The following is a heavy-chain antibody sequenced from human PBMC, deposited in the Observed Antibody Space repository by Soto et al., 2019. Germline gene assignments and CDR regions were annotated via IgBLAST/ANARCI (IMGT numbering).Heavy chain of an antibody. J-gene: IGHJ4*02. D-gene: IGHD3-3*01. CDR1: GGSISSYY. CDR2: IYYSGST. CDR3: ATNSGITIFGVVTPIGSFDY. Sequence: SETLSLTCTVSGGSISSYYWSWIRQPPGKGLEWIGYIYYSGSTNYNPSLKSRVTISVDTSKNQFSLKLSSVTAADTAVYYCATNSGITIFGVVTPIGSFDYWGQGTLVTVSS. V-gene: IGHV4-59*01.